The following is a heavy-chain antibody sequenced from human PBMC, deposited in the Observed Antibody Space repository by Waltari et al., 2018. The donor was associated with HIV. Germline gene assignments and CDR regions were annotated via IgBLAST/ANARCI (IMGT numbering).Heavy chain of an antibody. V-gene: IGHV3-30*02. CDR1: GFTFSSYG. J-gene: IGHJ4*02. Sequence: QVQLVESGGDVVQPGGSLRLSCAVSGFTFSSYGMHWVRQAPGKGLELISFITDDGSNKYYAGSGKGRFTISRYSSKNTLYLQMNGLRSEDTAVYYCAKDWYTPTYFDYWGQGTLVTVSS. CDR2: ITDDGSNK. D-gene: IGHD1-1*01. CDR3: AKDWYTPTYFDY.